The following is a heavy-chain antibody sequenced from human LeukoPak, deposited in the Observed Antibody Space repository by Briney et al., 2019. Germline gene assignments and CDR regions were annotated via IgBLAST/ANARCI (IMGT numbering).Heavy chain of an antibody. CDR2: INPNSGGT. D-gene: IGHD3-3*01. CDR1: GYTFTGYY. J-gene: IGHJ6*03. CDR3: ARDKLRFLEWLLSDYYYYMDV. V-gene: IGHV1-2*02. Sequence: GASVKVSCKASGYTFTGYYMHWVRQAPGQGLEWMGWINPNSGGTNYAQKFQGRVTMTRDTSISTAYMELSRLRSDDTAVYYCARDKLRFLEWLLSDYYYYMDVWGKGTTVTVSS.